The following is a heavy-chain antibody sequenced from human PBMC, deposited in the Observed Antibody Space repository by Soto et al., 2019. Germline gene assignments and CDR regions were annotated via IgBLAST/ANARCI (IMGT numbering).Heavy chain of an antibody. CDR1: GYTFTGYY. D-gene: IGHD1-26*01. Sequence: QVQLVQSGAEVKKPGASVKVSCKASGYTFTGYYMHWVRQAPGQGLEWMGWINLNSGGTNYAQKSQVWFTMTRDTSISTAYMELSRLRSDDTAVYYCARGLGMDGINWFDPWGQGTLVTVSS. V-gene: IGHV1-2*04. CDR2: INLNSGGT. CDR3: ARGLGMDGINWFDP. J-gene: IGHJ5*02.